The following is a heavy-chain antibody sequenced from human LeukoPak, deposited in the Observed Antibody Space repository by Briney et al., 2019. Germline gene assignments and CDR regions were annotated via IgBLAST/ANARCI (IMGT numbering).Heavy chain of an antibody. J-gene: IGHJ3*02. CDR1: GFIFSSYW. Sequence: GGSLRLSCAASGFIFSSYWMSWVRQAPGKGLEWVANIKQDGSEKYYVDSVKGRFTISRDNAKNSLYLQMNSLRAEDTAVYYCARDLRYFDWPYLEQGAFDIWGQGTMVTVSS. D-gene: IGHD3-9*01. CDR2: IKQDGSEK. V-gene: IGHV3-7*03. CDR3: ARDLRYFDWPYLEQGAFDI.